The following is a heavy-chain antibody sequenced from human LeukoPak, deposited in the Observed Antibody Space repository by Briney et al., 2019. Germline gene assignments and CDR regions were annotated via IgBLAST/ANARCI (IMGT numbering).Heavy chain of an antibody. CDR1: GGTFSSYA. D-gene: IGHD6-13*01. CDR3: ATLVMTAAAGTSWFDP. V-gene: IGHV1-69*05. Sequence: ASVKVSCKASGGTFSSYAISWVRQAPGQGLEWMGGIIPIFGTANYAQKFQGRVTVTRDTSTSTVYMELSSLRSEDTAVYYCATLVMTAAAGTSWFDPWGQGTLVTVSS. CDR2: IIPIFGTA. J-gene: IGHJ5*02.